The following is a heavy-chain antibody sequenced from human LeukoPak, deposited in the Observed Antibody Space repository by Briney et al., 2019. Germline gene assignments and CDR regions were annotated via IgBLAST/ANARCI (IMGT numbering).Heavy chain of an antibody. J-gene: IGHJ4*02. V-gene: IGHV4-39*07. CDR1: GGSISSSSYY. Sequence: IPSETLSLTCGVSGGSISSSSYYWGWIRQPPGKGLEWIGSIYYSGSTYYNPSLKSRVTISVDTSKNQFSLKLSSVTAADTAVYYCARDLSRDGYNLWSFYYWGQGTLVTVSS. CDR2: IYYSGST. CDR3: ARDLSRDGYNLWSFYY. D-gene: IGHD5-24*01.